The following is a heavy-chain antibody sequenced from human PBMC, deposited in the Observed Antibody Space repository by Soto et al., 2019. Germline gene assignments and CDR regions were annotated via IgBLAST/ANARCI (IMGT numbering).Heavy chain of an antibody. D-gene: IGHD3-10*01. CDR1: GYTFTSYD. J-gene: IGHJ4*02. CDR2: MNPNSGNT. Sequence: ASVKVSCKASGYTFTSYDINWVRQATGQGLEWMGWMNPNSGNTGYAQKFQGRVTMTRNTSISTAYMELSSLRSEDTAVYYCARGLRGSGSYPSDYWGQGTLVTVSS. V-gene: IGHV1-8*01. CDR3: ARGLRGSGSYPSDY.